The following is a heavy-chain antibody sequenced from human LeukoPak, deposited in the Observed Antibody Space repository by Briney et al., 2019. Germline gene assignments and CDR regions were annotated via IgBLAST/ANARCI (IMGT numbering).Heavy chain of an antibody. CDR3: ARDIAAAGTRALDI. Sequence: ASVKVSCKASGYTFTSYGISWVRRAPGQGLEWMGWISAYNGNTNYAQKLQGRVTMTTDTSTSTAYMELRSLRSDDTAVYYCARDIAAAGTRALDIWGQGTMVTVSS. J-gene: IGHJ3*02. V-gene: IGHV1-18*01. CDR1: GYTFTSYG. CDR2: ISAYNGNT. D-gene: IGHD6-13*01.